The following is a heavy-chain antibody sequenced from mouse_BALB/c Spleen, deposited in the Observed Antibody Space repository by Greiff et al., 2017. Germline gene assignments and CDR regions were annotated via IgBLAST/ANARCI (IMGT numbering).Heavy chain of an antibody. D-gene: IGHD1-1*01. CDR3: AREGGSSFAY. CDR1: GFTFSSYA. CDR2: ISSGGST. V-gene: IGHV5-6-5*01. Sequence: EVQLVESGGGLVKPGGSLKLSCAASGFTFSSYAMSWVRQTPEKRLEWVASISSGGSTYYPDSVKGRFTISRDNARNILYLQMSSLRSEDTAMYYCAREGGSSFAYWGQGTLVTVSA. J-gene: IGHJ3*01.